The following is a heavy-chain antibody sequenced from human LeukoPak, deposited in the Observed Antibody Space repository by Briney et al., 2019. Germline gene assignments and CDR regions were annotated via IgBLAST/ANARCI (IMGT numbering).Heavy chain of an antibody. D-gene: IGHD3-10*01. CDR2: IYHSGST. Sequence: SGTLSLTCAVSGYSISSGYYWGWIRQPPGKGLEWIGSIYHSGSTYYNPSLKSRVTISVDTSKNQFSLKLSSVTAADTAVYYCARDLGYGSGSWFDYWGQGTLVTVSS. CDR1: GYSISSGYY. V-gene: IGHV4-38-2*02. J-gene: IGHJ4*02. CDR3: ARDLGYGSGSWFDY.